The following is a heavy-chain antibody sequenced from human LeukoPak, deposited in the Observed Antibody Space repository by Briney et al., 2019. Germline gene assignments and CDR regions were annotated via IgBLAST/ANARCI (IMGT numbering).Heavy chain of an antibody. J-gene: IGHJ6*03. D-gene: IGHD1-26*01. Sequence: GGSLRLSCAASGFTFDDYSMHWVRQAPGKGLEWVSLISWDGSRTYYADSVKGRFTISRDNSKNSLYLQMNSLRTEDTALYYCAKSSGSYYFYYYMDVWGKGTTVTISS. CDR2: ISWDGSRT. CDR1: GFTFDDYS. V-gene: IGHV3-43*01. CDR3: AKSSGSYYFYYYMDV.